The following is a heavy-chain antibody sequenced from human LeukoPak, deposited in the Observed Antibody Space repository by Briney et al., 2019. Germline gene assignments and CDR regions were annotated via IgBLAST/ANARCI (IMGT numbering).Heavy chain of an antibody. J-gene: IGHJ6*04. D-gene: IGHD3-10*02. Sequence: PGGSLRLSCAASGFTFSSYSMNWVRQAPGKGLEWVSSISSSSSYISYADAVKGRFTIPRDNATNSLYLQMNSLRAEDTAVYYCAELGITMIGGVWGKGTTVTISS. CDR1: GFTFSSYS. CDR3: AELGITMIGGV. V-gene: IGHV3-21*01. CDR2: ISSSSSYI.